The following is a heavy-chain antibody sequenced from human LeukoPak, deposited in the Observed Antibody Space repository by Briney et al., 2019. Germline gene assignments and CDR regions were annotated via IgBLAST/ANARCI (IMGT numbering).Heavy chain of an antibody. CDR3: ARGVKVRGVNYYGMDV. J-gene: IGHJ6*02. D-gene: IGHD3-10*01. V-gene: IGHV3-48*04. CDR1: GFTFSGYS. Sequence: GGSLRLSCAASGFTFSGYSMNWVRQAPGKGLEWVSYINSSSSTIFYADSVKGRFTISRDDAKNSLYLQMNSLRAEDTAVYYCARGVKVRGVNYYGMDVWGQGTTVTVSS. CDR2: INSSSSTI.